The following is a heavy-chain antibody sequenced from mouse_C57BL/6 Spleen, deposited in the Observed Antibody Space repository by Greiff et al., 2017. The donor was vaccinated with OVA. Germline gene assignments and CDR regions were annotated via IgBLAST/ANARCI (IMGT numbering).Heavy chain of an antibody. CDR2: IYPGDGDS. CDR1: GYAFSSYW. D-gene: IGHD1-1*01. V-gene: IGHV1-80*01. CDR3: ARGGGTTVVAPDY. Sequence: QVQLQQSGAELVKPGASVKISCKASGYAFSSYWMNWVKQRPGKGLEWIGQIYPGDGDSNYNGKFTGKATLTADKSSSTAYMQLSSLTSEDSAVYFCARGGGTTVVAPDYWGQGTTLTVSS. J-gene: IGHJ2*01.